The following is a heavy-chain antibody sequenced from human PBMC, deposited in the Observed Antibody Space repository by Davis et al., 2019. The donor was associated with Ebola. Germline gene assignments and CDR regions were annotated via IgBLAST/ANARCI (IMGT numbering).Heavy chain of an antibody. CDR3: ASRHDY. CDR2: ISGSSSTI. J-gene: IGHJ4*02. Sequence: GESLKISCAASGFTFSTYSMNWVRQAPGEGLEWVSYISGSSSTIYYADSVKGRFTISRDNAKNSLYLQMNSLRDEETAVYYCASRHDYWGQGTLVTVSS. V-gene: IGHV3-48*02. CDR1: GFTFSTYS.